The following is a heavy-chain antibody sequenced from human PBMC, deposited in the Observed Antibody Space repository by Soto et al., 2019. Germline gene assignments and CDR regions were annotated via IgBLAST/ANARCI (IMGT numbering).Heavy chain of an antibody. V-gene: IGHV3-48*01. J-gene: IGHJ3*02. CDR1: GFTFSTYS. CDR2: INGGTSNI. D-gene: IGHD3-16*02. Sequence: CVASGFTFSTYSMNWVRQAPGKGLEWVSYINGGTSNIYYADSVKGRFTISRDNAKNSLYLQMNSLRAEDTAVYYCARDESWAFDIWGQGTMVTVSS. CDR3: ARDESWAFDI.